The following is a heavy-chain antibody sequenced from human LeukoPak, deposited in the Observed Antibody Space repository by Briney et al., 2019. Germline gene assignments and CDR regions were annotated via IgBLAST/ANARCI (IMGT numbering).Heavy chain of an antibody. CDR2: INPNSGGT. Sequence: ASVKVSCKASGYTFTGYYMHWVRQAPGQGLEWMGWINPNSGGTNYAQKFQGRVTMTRDTSIGTAYMELSRLRSDDTAVYYCARDPYSSGWYDYWGQGTLVTVSS. J-gene: IGHJ4*02. CDR1: GYTFTGYY. D-gene: IGHD6-19*01. V-gene: IGHV1-2*02. CDR3: ARDPYSSGWYDY.